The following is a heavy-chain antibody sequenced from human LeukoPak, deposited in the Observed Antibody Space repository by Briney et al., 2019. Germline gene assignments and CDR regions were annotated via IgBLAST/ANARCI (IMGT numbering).Heavy chain of an antibody. CDR1: GYTFTSYA. Sequence: ASVKVSCKASGYTFTSYAMHWVRQAPGQRLEWMGWINVGNGNTKYSRKFQGRVTITRDTSASTAYMELSSLTSEDTALYYCVREYPYGPALGYWGQGTLVTVSS. D-gene: IGHD3-10*01. CDR2: INVGNGNT. J-gene: IGHJ4*02. CDR3: VREYPYGPALGY. V-gene: IGHV1-3*01.